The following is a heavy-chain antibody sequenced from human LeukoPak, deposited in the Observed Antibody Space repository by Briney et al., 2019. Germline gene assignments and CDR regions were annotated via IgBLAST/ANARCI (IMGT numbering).Heavy chain of an antibody. CDR1: GFTFSSFP. D-gene: IGHD6-25*01. CDR2: INGRGGNT. J-gene: IGHJ4*02. CDR3: ARDRAAFDS. V-gene: IGHV3-23*01. Sequence: GGSLRLSCAASGFTFSSFPMSWVRQAPGKGLQWVSGINGRGGNTYYADSVEGRFTISRDNSNNTLSLHMDSLEAEDTAIYYCARDRAAFDSWGQGTLVTVSS.